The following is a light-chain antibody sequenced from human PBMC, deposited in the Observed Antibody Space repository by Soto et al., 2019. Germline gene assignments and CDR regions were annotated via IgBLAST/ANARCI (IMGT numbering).Light chain of an antibody. V-gene: IGKV1-39*01. CDR2: AAS. Sequence: DIQMTQSPSSLSASVVDRVTITCRASQSISSYLNWYQHKPGKAPKLLIYAASSLQSGVPSRFSGSGSGTGFTLTVSSLQPEDFATYYCQQSYITPWTFGQGTKVDIK. CDR3: QQSYITPWT. J-gene: IGKJ1*01. CDR1: QSISSY.